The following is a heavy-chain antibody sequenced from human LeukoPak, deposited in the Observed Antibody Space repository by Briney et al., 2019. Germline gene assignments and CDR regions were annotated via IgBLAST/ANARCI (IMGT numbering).Heavy chain of an antibody. J-gene: IGHJ4*02. Sequence: SETLSLTCTVSGGSISSGSYYWSWIRQPAGKGLEGIGRIYTSGSTNYNPSLKSRVTISVDTSKNQFSLKLSSVTAADTAVYCAREAGSGSYYIGYWGQGTLVTVSS. V-gene: IGHV4-61*02. D-gene: IGHD3-10*01. CDR2: IYTSGST. CDR3: AREAGSGSYYIGY. CDR1: GGSISSGSYY.